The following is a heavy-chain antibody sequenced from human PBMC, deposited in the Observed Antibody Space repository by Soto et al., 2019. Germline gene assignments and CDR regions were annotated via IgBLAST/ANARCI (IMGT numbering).Heavy chain of an antibody. CDR2: IYPGDSDT. CDR3: AIALSHPLNPTYYGMDV. J-gene: IGHJ6*02. D-gene: IGHD3-3*02. V-gene: IGHV5-51*01. Sequence: PGESLKISCKGSGYSFTSYWIGWVRQMPGKGLEWMGIIYPGDSDTRYSPSFQGQVTISADKSISTAYLQWSSLKASDTAMYYCAIALSHPLNPTYYGMDVWGQGTTVTVSS. CDR1: GYSFTSYW.